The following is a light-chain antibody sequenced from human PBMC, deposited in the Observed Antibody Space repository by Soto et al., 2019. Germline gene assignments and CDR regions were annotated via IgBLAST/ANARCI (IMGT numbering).Light chain of an antibody. Sequence: EIVLTQSPGTLSLSPGERATLSCRASQSVSSSYLAWYQQKPGQAHLLLIYGASSRATGIPDRFSGSGSGTDFTLTISRLEPEDFAVYYCQQYGSSLLTFGPGTKVDIK. CDR3: QQYGSSLLT. V-gene: IGKV3-20*01. J-gene: IGKJ3*01. CDR2: GAS. CDR1: QSVSSSY.